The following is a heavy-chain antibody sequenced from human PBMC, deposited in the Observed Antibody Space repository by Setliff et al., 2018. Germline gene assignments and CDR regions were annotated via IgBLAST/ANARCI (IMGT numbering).Heavy chain of an antibody. CDR1: GFTFSSYA. Sequence: GGSLRLSCAASGFTFSSYAMSWVRQAPGKGLGWVSVISGSGGSTYYADSVKGRFTISRDNSKNTLYLQMNSLRAEDTAVYYCAKNGFGVVALGVNNWFDPWGQGTLVTVSS. CDR3: AKNGFGVVALGVNNWFDP. D-gene: IGHD3-10*01. J-gene: IGHJ5*02. V-gene: IGHV3-23*01. CDR2: ISGSGGST.